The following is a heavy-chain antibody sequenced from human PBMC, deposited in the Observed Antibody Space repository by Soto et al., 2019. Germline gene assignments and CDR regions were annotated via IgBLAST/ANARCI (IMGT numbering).Heavy chain of an antibody. Sequence: SETLSLTCTVSGGSISSYYWSWIRQPPGKGLEWIGYIYYSGSTNYNPSLKSRVTISVDTSKNQFSLKLSSVTAADTAVYYCARDLWFGELSRLDPWGQGTLVTVSS. J-gene: IGHJ5*02. CDR1: GGSISSYY. CDR3: ARDLWFGELSRLDP. D-gene: IGHD3-10*01. V-gene: IGHV4-59*01. CDR2: IYYSGST.